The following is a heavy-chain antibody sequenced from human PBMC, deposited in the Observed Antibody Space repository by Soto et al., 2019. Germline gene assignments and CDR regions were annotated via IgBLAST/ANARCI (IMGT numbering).Heavy chain of an antibody. V-gene: IGHV1-2*02. D-gene: IGHD2-2*01. CDR3: ARERYQVISDGMDV. Sequence: QVQLVQSGADVKTPGASVRVSCKASGYTFTGYYVHWVREAPGQGLEWMGWINPETGGTSYAQKFQGRVTLSRDTSINTASLELSRLRFADAAVYFCARERYQVISDGMDVWGQGTTVTVSS. CDR1: GYTFTGYY. CDR2: INPETGGT. J-gene: IGHJ6*02.